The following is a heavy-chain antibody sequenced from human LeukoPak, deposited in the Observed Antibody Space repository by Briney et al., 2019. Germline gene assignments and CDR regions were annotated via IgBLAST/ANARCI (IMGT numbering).Heavy chain of an antibody. J-gene: IGHJ5*02. CDR1: GYTFTSYD. V-gene: IGHV1-8*01. D-gene: IGHD3-22*01. Sequence: ASVKVSCKASGYTFTSYDINWVRQATGQGLEWMGWMNPNSGNTGYAQKFQGRVTMTTDTSTSTVYMELRSLRSDDTAVYYCARAYSYYYDSSGFNWFDPWGQGTLVTVSS. CDR2: MNPNSGNT. CDR3: ARAYSYYYDSSGFNWFDP.